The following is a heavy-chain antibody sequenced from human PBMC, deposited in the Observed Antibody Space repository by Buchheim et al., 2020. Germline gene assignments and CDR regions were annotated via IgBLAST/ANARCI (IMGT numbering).Heavy chain of an antibody. Sequence: EVQLVESGGGLVQPGGSLRLSCAASGFIFSSYWMSWVRQAPGKGLQWVANIKQDGSEKCYVDSVKGRFTISRDNAKNSLYLQMNSLRAEDTAVYYCAKDGFLEWLTVRVLDLWGRGTL. CDR3: AKDGFLEWLTVRVLDL. J-gene: IGHJ2*01. CDR2: IKQDGSEK. CDR1: GFIFSSYW. V-gene: IGHV3-7*01. D-gene: IGHD3-3*01.